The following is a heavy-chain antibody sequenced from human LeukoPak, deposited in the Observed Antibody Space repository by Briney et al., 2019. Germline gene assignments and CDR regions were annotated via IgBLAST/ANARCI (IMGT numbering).Heavy chain of an antibody. D-gene: IGHD7-27*01. Sequence: ESGPTLVKPTQTLTLTCTFSGFSLSTSGVGVGWIRQPPGKALEWLAPIYRNDDKRYSPSLKSRLTITKDTSKNQVVLTMTNMDPVDTATYYCAHRINWGYAFDIWGQGTMVTVSS. V-gene: IGHV2-5*01. CDR3: AHRINWGYAFDI. J-gene: IGHJ3*02. CDR1: GFSLSTSGVG. CDR2: IYRNDDK.